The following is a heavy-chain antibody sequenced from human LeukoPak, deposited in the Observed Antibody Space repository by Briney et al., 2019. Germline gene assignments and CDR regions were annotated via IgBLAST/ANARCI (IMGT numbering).Heavy chain of an antibody. CDR2: IYSGGST. J-gene: IGHJ3*02. Sequence: PGGSLRPSCVASGFTFTNAWMNWVRQAPGKGLEWVSVIYSGGSTYYADSVKGRFTISRDNSKNTLYLQMNSLRAEDTPVYYCARGSGWYGRAFDIWGQGTMVTVSS. CDR3: ARGSGWYGRAFDI. V-gene: IGHV3-53*01. D-gene: IGHD6-19*01. CDR1: GFTFTNAW.